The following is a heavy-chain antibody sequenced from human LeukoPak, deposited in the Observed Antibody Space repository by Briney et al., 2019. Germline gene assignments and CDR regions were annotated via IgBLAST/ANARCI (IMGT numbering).Heavy chain of an antibody. CDR2: IYHSGST. Sequence: SETLSLTCAVSGYSISSGYYWGWIRQPPGKGLEWIGSIYHSGSTYYNPSLKSRVTISVETSKNQFSLKLSSVTAADTAVYYCAIMTTVTLDDYWGQGTLVTVSS. CDR1: GYSISSGYY. J-gene: IGHJ4*02. CDR3: AIMTTVTLDDY. V-gene: IGHV4-38-2*01. D-gene: IGHD4-11*01.